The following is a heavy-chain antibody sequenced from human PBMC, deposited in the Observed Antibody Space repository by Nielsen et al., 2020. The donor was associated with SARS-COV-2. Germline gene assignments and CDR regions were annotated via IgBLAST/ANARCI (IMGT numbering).Heavy chain of an antibody. CDR3: ARSYCSSTSCRGYYYYGMDV. CDR1: GFTVSSNY. J-gene: IGHJ6*02. Sequence: GESLKISCAASGFTVSSNYMSWVRQAPGKGLEWVSVIYSGGSTYYADSVKGRFTISRDNSKNTLYLQMNSLRAEDTAVYYCARSYCSSTSCRGYYYYGMDVWGQGTTVTVSS. V-gene: IGHV3-53*01. D-gene: IGHD2-2*01. CDR2: IYSGGST.